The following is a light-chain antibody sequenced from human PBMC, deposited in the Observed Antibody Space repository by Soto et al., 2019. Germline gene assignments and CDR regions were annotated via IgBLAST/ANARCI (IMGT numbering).Light chain of an antibody. J-gene: IGLJ2*01. CDR3: SSYTSSSTLV. Sequence: QSALTQPASVSGSPGQSITISCTGTSSDVGGYNYVSWYQQHPGKAPKLMIYEVSNRPSGVSNRVSGSKSGNKASLTISGLQAEDEADYYCSSYTSSSTLVFGGGTKLTVL. CDR2: EVS. CDR1: SSDVGGYNY. V-gene: IGLV2-14*01.